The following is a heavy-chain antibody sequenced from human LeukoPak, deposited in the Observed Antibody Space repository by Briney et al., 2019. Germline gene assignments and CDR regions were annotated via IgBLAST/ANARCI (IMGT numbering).Heavy chain of an antibody. J-gene: IGHJ4*02. D-gene: IGHD3-22*01. CDR2: IYTGGST. CDR3: ARGAEYYYDSSGYYNY. Sequence: SETLSLTCTVSGGSISSGSYYWSWIRQPAGKGLEWIGRIYTGGSTNYNPSLKSRVTISVDTSKNQFSLKLSSVTAADTAVYYCARGAEYYYDSSGYYNYWGQGTLVTVSS. CDR1: GGSISSGSYY. V-gene: IGHV4-61*02.